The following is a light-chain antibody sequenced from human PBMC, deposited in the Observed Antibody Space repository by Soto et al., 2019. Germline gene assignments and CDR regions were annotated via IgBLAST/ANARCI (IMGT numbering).Light chain of an antibody. J-gene: IGLJ2*01. CDR3: QSYDSSNVV. Sequence: FMLTQPNSVSESPGKTVTISCTRSSGSIASNYVQWYQQRPGSAPTTVIYEDNQRPSGVPDRFSGSIDSSSNSASLTISGLKTEDEADYYCQSYDSSNVVFGGGTQLTVL. V-gene: IGLV6-57*03. CDR2: EDN. CDR1: SGSIASNY.